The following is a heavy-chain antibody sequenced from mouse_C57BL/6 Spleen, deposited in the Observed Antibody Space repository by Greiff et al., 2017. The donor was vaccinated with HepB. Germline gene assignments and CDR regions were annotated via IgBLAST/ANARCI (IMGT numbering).Heavy chain of an antibody. Sequence: QVTLKVSGPGILQPSQTLSLTCSFSGFSLSTFGMGVGWIRQPSGKGLEWLAHIWWDDDKYYNPALKSRLTISKDTSKNQVFLKIANVDTADTATYYCARIALDYYGPGPYFDYWGQGTTLTVSS. CDR2: IWWDDDK. CDR3: ARIALDYYGPGPYFDY. J-gene: IGHJ2*01. D-gene: IGHD1-2*01. CDR1: GFSLSTFGMG. V-gene: IGHV8-8*01.